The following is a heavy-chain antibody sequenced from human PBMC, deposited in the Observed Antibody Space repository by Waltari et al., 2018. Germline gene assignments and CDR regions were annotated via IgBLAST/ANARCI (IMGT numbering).Heavy chain of an antibody. CDR2: IYYTGTT. V-gene: IGHV4-39*07. J-gene: IGHJ4*02. CDR3: ARDLYRGGDSPFDH. Sequence: QLQLQESGPGLVKPSETLSLTCIVSGGSISGSSYYWAWIRQPPGKGLEWIGSIYYTGTTYYNPSLKSRVIISVDTSKNQLSLKVTSVTAADTAVYYCARDLYRGGDSPFDHWGQGTLVTVSS. CDR1: GGSISGSSYY. D-gene: IGHD2-21*02.